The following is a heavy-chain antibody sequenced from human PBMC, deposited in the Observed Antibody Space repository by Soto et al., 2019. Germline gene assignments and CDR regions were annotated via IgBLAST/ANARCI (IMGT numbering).Heavy chain of an antibody. CDR2: INPATGAA. J-gene: IGHJ3*02. D-gene: IGHD3-3*01. V-gene: IGHV1-2*02. CDR1: GYPVTAYY. Sequence: QLHLVQSGAVVKKPGASVTVSCSASGYPVTAYYMHWVRQAPGRGLEWMGGINPATGAAKYTQTSRGRVTMARDPSTSTVVMELSGLTSEDTAVFYCARGGGVGVAGSAAFDMWGQGTLVTVSS. CDR3: ARGGGVGVAGSAAFDM.